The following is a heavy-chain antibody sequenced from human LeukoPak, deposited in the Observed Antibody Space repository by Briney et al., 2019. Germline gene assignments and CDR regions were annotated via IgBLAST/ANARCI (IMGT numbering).Heavy chain of an antibody. J-gene: IGHJ4*02. CDR2: IYSGGYT. V-gene: IGHV3-66*01. CDR1: GFTVSSTY. Sequence: GGSLRLPCAASGFTVSSTYLTWVRQAPGKGLEWLSVIYSGGYTYYADSVKGRFFISRDISENMAYLQMNSLSVEDTAVYFCARGRPAHYFDSWGPGTLVTVS. CDR3: ARGRPAHYFDS. D-gene: IGHD6-6*01.